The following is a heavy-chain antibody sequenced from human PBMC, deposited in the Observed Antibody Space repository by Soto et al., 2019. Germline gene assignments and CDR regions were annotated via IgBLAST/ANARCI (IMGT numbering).Heavy chain of an antibody. D-gene: IGHD1-7*01. V-gene: IGHV4-30-4*01. CDR3: ARRSITGTTEGTGGIYYFDY. CDR1: GGSISSGDYY. CDR2: IYYSGST. Sequence: SETLSLTCTVSGGSISSGDYYWSWIRQPPGKGLEWIGYIYYSGSTYYNPSLKSRVTISVDTSKNQFSLKLSSVTAADTAVYYCARRSITGTTEGTGGIYYFDYWGQGTLVTVSS. J-gene: IGHJ4*02.